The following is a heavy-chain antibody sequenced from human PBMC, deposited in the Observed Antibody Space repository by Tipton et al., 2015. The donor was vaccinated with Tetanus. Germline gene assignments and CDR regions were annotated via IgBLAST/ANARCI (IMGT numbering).Heavy chain of an antibody. D-gene: IGHD3-16*01. J-gene: IGHJ6*02. Sequence: TLSLTCTVSGGSISSSSYYWGWIRQPPGKGLEWIGSIYYSGSTYYNPSHKSRVTISVDTSKNQFSLKLSSVTAADTAVYYCARHGGRLAYYYYGMDVWGQGTTVTVSS. CDR3: ARHGGRLAYYYYGMDV. CDR1: GGSISSSSYY. CDR2: IYYSGST. V-gene: IGHV4-39*01.